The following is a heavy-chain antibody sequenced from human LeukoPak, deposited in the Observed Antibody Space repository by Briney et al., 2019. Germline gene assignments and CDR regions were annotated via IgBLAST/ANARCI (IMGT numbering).Heavy chain of an antibody. J-gene: IGHJ4*02. V-gene: IGHV1-69*05. CDR2: IIPIFGTE. CDR3: ARDGGYCSSTSCSRYFDY. CDR1: GGTFSSYA. D-gene: IGHD2-2*01. Sequence: SVKVSCKASGGTFSSYAISWVRQAPGQGLEWMGGIIPIFGTENYAQKFQGRVTITTDESTSTAYMELSSLRSEDTAVYYCARDGGYCSSTSCSRYFDYWGQGTLVTVSS.